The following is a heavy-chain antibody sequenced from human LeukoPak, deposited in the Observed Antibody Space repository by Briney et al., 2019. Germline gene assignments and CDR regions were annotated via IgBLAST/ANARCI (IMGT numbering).Heavy chain of an antibody. CDR1: GYSLTEYY. Sequence: ASLRDSCEDSGYSLTEYYTHWGSATPGQGREWRGQINPNGGGTHYAQNLRGSVTMTRDTSTSKAYMELGKLRPDDTAVYYWARDILTGYYINPWGYWGQGTLVTVSS. D-gene: IGHD3-9*01. CDR2: INPNGGGT. V-gene: IGHV1-2*06. CDR3: ARDILTGYYINPWGY. J-gene: IGHJ4*02.